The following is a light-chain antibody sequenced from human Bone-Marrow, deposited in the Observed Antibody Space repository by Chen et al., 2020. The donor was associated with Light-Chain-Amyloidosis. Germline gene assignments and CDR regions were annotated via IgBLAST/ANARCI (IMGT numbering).Light chain of an antibody. CDR1: QTISSNF. Sequence: EIVLTQSPGTLSLSPGEEAHLSCRAHQTISSNFLTWYQKQFGQAPSLRVFGSSSRATGIPDRYTGSGSGTDFTLTSNGLEPEDFAMYCCHQYGTSPLTFDGGAMVGIK. CDR2: GSS. V-gene: IGKV3-20*01. CDR3: HQYGTSPLT. J-gene: IGKJ4*01.